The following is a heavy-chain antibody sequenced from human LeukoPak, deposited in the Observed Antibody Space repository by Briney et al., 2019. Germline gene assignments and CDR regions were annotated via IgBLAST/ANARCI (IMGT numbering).Heavy chain of an antibody. CDR1: GSTLSRYA. Sequence: GGSLRPSCPPSGSTLSRYAMSWVRQAPGRGLGWVSAISGSGGSTYYADSVKGRFTISRDNSKNTLYLQMNSLRAEDTAVYYCAKDPNGDYIGAFDIWGQGTMVTVSS. D-gene: IGHD4-17*01. V-gene: IGHV3-23*01. CDR3: AKDPNGDYIGAFDI. J-gene: IGHJ3*02. CDR2: ISGSGGST.